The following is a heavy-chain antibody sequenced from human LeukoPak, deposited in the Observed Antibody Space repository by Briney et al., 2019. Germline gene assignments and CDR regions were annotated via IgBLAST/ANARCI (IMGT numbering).Heavy chain of an antibody. V-gene: IGHV3-53*01. CDR3: ARDWGGCSGGSCSGWFDP. D-gene: IGHD2-15*01. CDR1: GFTVSSNY. J-gene: IGHJ5*02. CDR2: IYSDGTT. Sequence: GGSLRLSCSVSGFTVSSNYMTWVRHAPGKGLEWVSVIYSDGTTYYADSVKGRFTISRDNSKDTLYLHMNSLRAEDTAVYYCARDWGGCSGGSCSGWFDPWGQGTLVTVSS.